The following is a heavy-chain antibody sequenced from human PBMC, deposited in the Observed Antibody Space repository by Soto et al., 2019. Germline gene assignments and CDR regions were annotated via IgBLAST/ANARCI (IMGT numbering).Heavy chain of an antibody. CDR3: AHSEVLWFGELLNWFDP. Sequence: TLSLTCTVSGGSIISGDYYWIWIRQPPGKALEWLALIYWDDDKRYSPSLKSRPTITKDTSKNQVVLTMTNMDPVDTATYYCAHSEVLWFGELLNWFDPWGQGTLVTVSS. CDR2: IYWDDDK. D-gene: IGHD3-10*01. J-gene: IGHJ5*02. V-gene: IGHV2-5*08. CDR1: GGSIISGDYY.